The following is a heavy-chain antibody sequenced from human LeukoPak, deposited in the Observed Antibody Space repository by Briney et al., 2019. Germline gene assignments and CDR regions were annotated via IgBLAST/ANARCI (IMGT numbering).Heavy chain of an antibody. CDR3: ASKTGKTGTYN. V-gene: IGHV3-23*01. J-gene: IGHJ4*02. Sequence: GGSLRLSCAASGFIFSGSVMIWARQAPGKGLDWVSSISSSGSDSFYADSVKGRCAISRDNSKNTLFLQLNSLRAEDTAIYHCASKTGKTGTYNWGQGILVTVSS. CDR1: GFIFSGSV. CDR2: ISSSGSDS. D-gene: IGHD1-1*01.